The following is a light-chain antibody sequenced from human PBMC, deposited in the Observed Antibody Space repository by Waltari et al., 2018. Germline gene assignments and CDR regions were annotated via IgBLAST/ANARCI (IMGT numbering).Light chain of an antibody. Sequence: SYVLTQPPSVSVAPGQTARMTCEAYNIGTNSVHWYQQRPGQAPLLIIYDDSDRPFGVPERFSGSNSGHTATLTISGVEAGDEADYYGQIWDIRLDLVLFGGGTKLTVL. CDR3: QIWDIRLDLVL. CDR2: DDS. CDR1: NIGTNS. V-gene: IGLV3-21*02. J-gene: IGLJ2*01.